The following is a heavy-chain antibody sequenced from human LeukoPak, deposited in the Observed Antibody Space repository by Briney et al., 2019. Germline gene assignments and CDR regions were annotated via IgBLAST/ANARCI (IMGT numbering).Heavy chain of an antibody. CDR1: GGSISSYY. J-gene: IGHJ6*03. V-gene: IGHV4-59*01. CDR3: ARGESYSSSWPPYYYYYYYMDV. D-gene: IGHD6-13*01. CDR2: IYYSGST. Sequence: SETLSLTCTVSGGSISSYYWSWIRQPPGKGLEWIGYIYYSGSTNYNPSLTSRVTISVDTSKNQFSLKLGSVTAADTAVYYCARGESYSSSWPPYYYYYYYMDVWGKGTTVTVSS.